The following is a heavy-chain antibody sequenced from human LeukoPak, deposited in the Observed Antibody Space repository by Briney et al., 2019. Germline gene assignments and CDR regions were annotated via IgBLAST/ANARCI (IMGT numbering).Heavy chain of an antibody. D-gene: IGHD4-17*01. CDR2: TRDKAAGYTT. Sequence: GGSLRLSCAASGFNFNDHYMDWVRQAPGKGLEWVGRTRDKAAGYTTEYAASVRGRFTVSRDDAKKSVYLQMNSLKAEDTAVYYCVAGSMRPGDLDYWGQGTLVTVSS. V-gene: IGHV3-72*01. J-gene: IGHJ4*02. CDR1: GFNFNDHY. CDR3: VAGSMRPGDLDY.